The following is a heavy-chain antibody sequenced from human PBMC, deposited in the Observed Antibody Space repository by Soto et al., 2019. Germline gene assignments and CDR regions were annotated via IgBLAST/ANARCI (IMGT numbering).Heavy chain of an antibody. CDR1: GFTFSDYY. CDR3: ARGALRGIVAPDYYYMDV. D-gene: IGHD5-12*01. CDR2: ISSSGSTI. Sequence: GGSLRLSCAASGFTFSDYYMSWIRQAPGKGLEWVSYISSSGSTIYYADSVKGRFTISRDNAKNSLYLQMNSLRAEDTAVYYCARGALRGIVAPDYYYMDVWGKGTTVTVSS. V-gene: IGHV3-11*01. J-gene: IGHJ6*03.